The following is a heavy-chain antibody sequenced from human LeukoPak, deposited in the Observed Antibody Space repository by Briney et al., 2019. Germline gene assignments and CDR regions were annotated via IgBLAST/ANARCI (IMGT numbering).Heavy chain of an antibody. D-gene: IGHD6-13*01. J-gene: IGHJ3*02. V-gene: IGHV4-39*07. CDR3: ARDGGSSWYSFYAFDI. CDR2: IYYSGST. CDR1: GGSISSYY. Sequence: SETLSLTCTVSGGSISSYYWGWIRQPPGKGLEWIGSIYYSGSTYYNPSLKSRVTISVDTSKNQFSLKLSSVTAADTAVYYCARDGGSSWYSFYAFDIWGQGTMVTVSS.